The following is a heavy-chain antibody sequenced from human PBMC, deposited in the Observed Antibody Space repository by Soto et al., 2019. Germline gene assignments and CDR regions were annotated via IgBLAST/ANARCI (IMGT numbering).Heavy chain of an antibody. CDR3: ARDYYGSGSPYFGAFDI. J-gene: IGHJ3*02. D-gene: IGHD3-10*01. CDR1: GFTLSSYG. Sequence: GGSLRLSCAASGFTLSSYGMHWVRQAPGKGLEWVAVISYDGSNKYYADSVKGRFTISRDNSKNTLYLQMNSLRAEDTAVYYCARDYYGSGSPYFGAFDIWGQGTMVTVSS. V-gene: IGHV3-30*03. CDR2: ISYDGSNK.